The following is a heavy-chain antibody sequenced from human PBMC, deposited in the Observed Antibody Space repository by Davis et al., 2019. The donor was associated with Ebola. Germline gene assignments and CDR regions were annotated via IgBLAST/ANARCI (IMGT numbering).Heavy chain of an antibody. D-gene: IGHD3-3*01. Sequence: GESLKISCAASGFTVSSHYMTWVRQAPGKGLEWISLIYSAGSTYYADSVKGRFTISRDSPRNTLYLLMNRLRTEDTAVYYCARGPYYDFWSGNRELDYWGQGTLVTVSS. CDR1: GFTVSSHY. J-gene: IGHJ4*02. CDR3: ARGPYYDFWSGNRELDY. CDR2: IYSAGST. V-gene: IGHV3-66*02.